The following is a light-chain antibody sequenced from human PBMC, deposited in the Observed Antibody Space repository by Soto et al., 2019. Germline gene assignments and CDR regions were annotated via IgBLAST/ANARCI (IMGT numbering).Light chain of an antibody. V-gene: IGKV3-11*01. J-gene: IGKJ5*01. CDR1: QSVSSY. Sequence: EIVLTQSPATLSLSPGERAHLXCRASQSVSSYLAWYQQKPGQAPRLLIYDASNRATGIPARFSGSGSGTDFTLTISSLEPEDFAVYYCQQRSNWPPITFGQGTRLEIK. CDR2: DAS. CDR3: QQRSNWPPIT.